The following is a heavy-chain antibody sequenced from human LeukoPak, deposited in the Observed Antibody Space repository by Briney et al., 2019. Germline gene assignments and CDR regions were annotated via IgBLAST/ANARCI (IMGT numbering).Heavy chain of an antibody. V-gene: IGHV4-59*08. J-gene: IGHJ4*02. CDR3: ARHGRNSGAPNY. CDR2: IFYSGST. Sequence: SETLSLTCTVSGGSITSYYWSWIRQPPGKGLEWVGYIFYSGSTNYNPSLKSRVTISVDTSKNQFSLNLSSVTAADTAMYFCARHGRNSGAPNYWGQGTLVTVSP. CDR1: GGSITSYY. D-gene: IGHD6-19*01.